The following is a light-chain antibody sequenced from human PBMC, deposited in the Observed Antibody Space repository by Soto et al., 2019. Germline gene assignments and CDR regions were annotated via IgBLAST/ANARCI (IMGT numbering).Light chain of an antibody. CDR1: QNIASY. J-gene: IGKJ1*01. Sequence: DIQMTQSPSSPSASVGDRVTVTCRASQNIASYLNWYQQKSGEAPKLLIYDASSLESGVPSRFSGSGSGTEFTLTISSLQPDDFATYYCQQYNSYSWTFGQGTKVDIK. CDR3: QQYNSYSWT. CDR2: DAS. V-gene: IGKV1-5*01.